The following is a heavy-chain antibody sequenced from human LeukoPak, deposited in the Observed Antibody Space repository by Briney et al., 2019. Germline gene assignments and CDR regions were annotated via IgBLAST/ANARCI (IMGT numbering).Heavy chain of an antibody. CDR2: ISYDGSNK. J-gene: IGHJ4*02. CDR1: GFTFSSYA. Sequence: GGSLRLSCAASGFTFSSYAMHWVRQAPGKGLEWVAVISYDGSNKYYADSVKGRFTISRDNSKNTLYLQMNSLRAEDTAVYYCAKAPPEYSSSWYGWYYFDYWGQGTLVTVSS. CDR3: AKAPPEYSSSWYGWYYFDY. V-gene: IGHV3-30*04. D-gene: IGHD6-13*01.